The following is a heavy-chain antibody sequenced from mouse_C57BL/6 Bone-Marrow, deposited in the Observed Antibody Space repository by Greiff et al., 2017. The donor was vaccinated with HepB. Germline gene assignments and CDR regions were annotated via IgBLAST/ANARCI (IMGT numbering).Heavy chain of an antibody. J-gene: IGHJ3*01. V-gene: IGHV14-4*01. Sequence: VQLKESGAELVRPGASVKLSCTASGFNIKDDYMHWVKQRPEQGLEWIGWIDPENGDTEYASKFQGKATITADTSSNTAYLQLSSLTSEDTAVYYCTVYSNYVGAYWGQGTLVTVSA. CDR3: TVYSNYVGAY. CDR2: IDPENGDT. CDR1: GFNIKDDY. D-gene: IGHD2-5*01.